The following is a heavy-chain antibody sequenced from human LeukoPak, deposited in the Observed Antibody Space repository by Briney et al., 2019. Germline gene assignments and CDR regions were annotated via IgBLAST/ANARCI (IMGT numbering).Heavy chain of an antibody. CDR1: GGSFSGYY. Sequence: PSETLSLTCAVYGGSFSGYYWSWIRQPPGKGLEWIGEINHSGSTNYNPSLKSRVTISVDTSKNQFSLKLSSVTAADMAVYYCARGRIQLWVGYFDYWGQGTLVTVSS. J-gene: IGHJ4*02. V-gene: IGHV4-34*01. D-gene: IGHD5-18*01. CDR2: INHSGST. CDR3: ARGRIQLWVGYFDY.